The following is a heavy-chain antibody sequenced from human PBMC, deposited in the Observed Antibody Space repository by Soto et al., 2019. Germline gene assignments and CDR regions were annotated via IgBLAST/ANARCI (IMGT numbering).Heavy chain of an antibody. CDR2: ISAYNGNT. Sequence: QVQLVQSGAEVKKPGASVKVSCKASGYTFTSYGISWVRQAPGQGLEWMGWISAYNGNTNYAQKLQGRVTMTTDTSTGTAYMELRRLRSDDTAVYYCARGTPIGYSSSWYIGVDDYWGQGTLVTVSS. D-gene: IGHD6-13*01. V-gene: IGHV1-18*01. CDR1: GYTFTSYG. J-gene: IGHJ4*02. CDR3: ARGTPIGYSSSWYIGVDDY.